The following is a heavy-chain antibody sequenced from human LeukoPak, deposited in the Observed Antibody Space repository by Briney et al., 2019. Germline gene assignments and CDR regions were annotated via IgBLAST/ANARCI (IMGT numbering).Heavy chain of an antibody. V-gene: IGHV1-2*04. D-gene: IGHD6-13*01. J-gene: IGHJ4*02. CDR1: GYTFTGYY. CDR2: INPNSGGT. Sequence: ASVKVSCKASGYTFTGYYMHWVRQAPGQGLEWMGWINPNSGGTNYAQKFQGWVTMTRDTSISTAYMELSRLRSDDTAVYYCARAPIAAAGKGGYFDYWGQGTLVTVSS. CDR3: ARAPIAAAGKGGYFDY.